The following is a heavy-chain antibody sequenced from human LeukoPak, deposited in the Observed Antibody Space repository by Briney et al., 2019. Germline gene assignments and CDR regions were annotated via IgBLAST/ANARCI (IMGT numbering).Heavy chain of an antibody. Sequence: PSETLSLTCAVSGFSISSTYYGAWTRQTPGKGLEWIATITHSGNTYYISSLESRLTISLDTSKRHFSLRLTSVTAADTAVYYCARINAPVATFDYWGLGTLVAVSS. V-gene: IGHV4-38-2*01. CDR1: GFSISSTYY. J-gene: IGHJ4*02. D-gene: IGHD2-21*01. CDR3: ARINAPVATFDY. CDR2: ITHSGNT.